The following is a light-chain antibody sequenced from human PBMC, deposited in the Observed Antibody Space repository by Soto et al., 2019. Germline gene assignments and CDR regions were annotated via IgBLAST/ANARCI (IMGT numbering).Light chain of an antibody. CDR3: QQYGSSPLT. J-gene: IGKJ4*01. CDR1: QSVSSSY. CDR2: DTS. V-gene: IGKV3-20*01. Sequence: EIVVTQSPVTLSLSPGERATLSCRASQSVSSSYLAWYQQKPGQAPRLLIYDTSNRATGIPDRFSGSGSGTDFTLSISRLEPEDFAVYYCQQYGSSPLTFGGGTKVEIK.